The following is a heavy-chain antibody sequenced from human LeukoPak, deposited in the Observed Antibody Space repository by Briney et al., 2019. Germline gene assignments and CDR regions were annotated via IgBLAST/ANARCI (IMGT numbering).Heavy chain of an antibody. D-gene: IGHD6-19*01. J-gene: IGHJ3*02. CDR3: AKNLERYSSGWYATEDAFDI. Sequence: GGSPRLSCAASVFTFSSYSMSWVRQAPWKGLEWVSAISGSGGSTYYADSVKGRFTISRDNSKNTLYLQMNSLRAEDTAVYYCAKNLERYSSGWYATEDAFDIWGQGTMVTVSS. V-gene: IGHV3-23*01. CDR1: VFTFSSYS. CDR2: ISGSGGST.